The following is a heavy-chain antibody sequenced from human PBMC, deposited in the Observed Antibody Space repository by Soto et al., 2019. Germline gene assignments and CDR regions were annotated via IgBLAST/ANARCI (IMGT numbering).Heavy chain of an antibody. V-gene: IGHV1-58*01. J-gene: IGHJ6*02. CDR2: IVVGSGNT. Sequence: SVKVSCKASGFTFTSSAVQWLRQSRGQRLEWIGWIVVGSGNTNYAQKFQERVTITRDMSTSTAYMELSSLRSEDTAVYYCARITMVRGVIIRPSTMDVWGQGTTVTVSS. D-gene: IGHD3-10*01. CDR3: ARITMVRGVIIRPSTMDV. CDR1: GFTFTSSA.